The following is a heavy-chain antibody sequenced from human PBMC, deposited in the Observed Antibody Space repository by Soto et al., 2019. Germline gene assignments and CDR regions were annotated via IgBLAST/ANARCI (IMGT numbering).Heavy chain of an antibody. Sequence: EVRLVESGGALVKPGGSLRLSCAASGFTFSNAWMNWVRQAPGKGLEWIGRIKTKVDGGTVEYAAPVNVRFTISRDDAQSTLYLQMNSLKVEDTALYFCTGDLALRHNNNYCEIDVWGRGTTVTVSS. CDR2: IKTKVDGGTV. D-gene: IGHD1-1*01. V-gene: IGHV3-15*02. CDR1: GFTFSNAW. J-gene: IGHJ6*02. CDR3: TGDLALRHNNNYCEIDV.